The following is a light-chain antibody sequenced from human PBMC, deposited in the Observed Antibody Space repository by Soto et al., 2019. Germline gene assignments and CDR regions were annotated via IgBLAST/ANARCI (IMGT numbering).Light chain of an antibody. V-gene: IGKV1-16*02. CDR2: DAS. Sequence: IQIPQSASSLSASLVATVTITCRAREDITHLLDWFQQKPGKGPKTLIYDASRSHSGVGAKFRGSGCRTDFTLTISSLEPEDFATYQWLKYNSYHRTCGQGNKGNIK. CDR1: EDITHL. J-gene: IGKJ1*01. CDR3: LKYNSYHRT.